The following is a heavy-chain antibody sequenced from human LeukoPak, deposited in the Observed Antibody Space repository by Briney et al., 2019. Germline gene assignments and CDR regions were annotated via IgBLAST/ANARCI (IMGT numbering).Heavy chain of an antibody. D-gene: IGHD3-22*01. J-gene: IGHJ4*02. CDR1: GGSISSYY. Sequence: SETLSLTCTVSGGSISSYYWRWIRQPPGKGLEWVGYIYDIANTNYNPSLTSRVTISVDTSKSQFSLKLSSVTAADTAIYYCARNFYDSSLYYRAFDFWGQGILVTVSS. V-gene: IGHV4-59*01. CDR3: ARNFYDSSLYYRAFDF. CDR2: IYDIANT.